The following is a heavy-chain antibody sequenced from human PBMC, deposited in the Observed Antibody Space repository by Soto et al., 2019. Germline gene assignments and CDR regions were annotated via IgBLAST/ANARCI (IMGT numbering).Heavy chain of an antibody. D-gene: IGHD3-10*01. CDR1: GFTFSSYG. V-gene: IGHV3-30*03. CDR3: ARDNIRGVRGVIMPYFDY. Sequence: SLRLSCAASGFTFSSYGMHWVRQAPGKGLEWVAVISYDGSNKYYADSVKGRFTISRDNSKNTLYLQMNSLRAEDTAVYYCARDNIRGVRGVIMPYFDYWGQGTLVTVSS. J-gene: IGHJ4*02. CDR2: ISYDGSNK.